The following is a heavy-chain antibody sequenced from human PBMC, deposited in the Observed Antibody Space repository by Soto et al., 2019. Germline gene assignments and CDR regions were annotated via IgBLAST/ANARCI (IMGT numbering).Heavy chain of an antibody. Sequence: ASVKVSCKVSGYTFTSYGISWVRQAPGQGLEWMGWISAYNGNTNYAQKLQGRVTMTTDTSTSTAYMELRSLRSDDTAVYYCVRSPPGRYSSSYSDYWGQGTLVTVSS. CDR1: GYTFTSYG. CDR3: VRSPPGRYSSSYSDY. V-gene: IGHV1-18*01. D-gene: IGHD6-6*01. CDR2: ISAYNGNT. J-gene: IGHJ4*02.